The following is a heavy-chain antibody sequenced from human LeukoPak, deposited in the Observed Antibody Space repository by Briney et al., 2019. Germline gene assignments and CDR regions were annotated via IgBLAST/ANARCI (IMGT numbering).Heavy chain of an antibody. CDR1: GGSISSGSYY. D-gene: IGHD4-17*01. CDR2: IYTSGST. J-gene: IGHJ6*02. Sequence: SETLSLTCTVSGGSISSGSYYWSWIRQPAGKGLEWIGRIYTSGSTNYNPSLKSRVTISVDTSKNQFSLKLSSVTAADTAAYYCAREDDYGDYPYGMDVWGQGTTVTVSS. CDR3: AREDDYGDYPYGMDV. V-gene: IGHV4-61*02.